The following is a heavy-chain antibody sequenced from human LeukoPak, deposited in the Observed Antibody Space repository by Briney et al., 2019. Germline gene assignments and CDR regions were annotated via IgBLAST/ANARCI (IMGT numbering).Heavy chain of an antibody. V-gene: IGHV1-2*02. D-gene: IGHD5-18*01. J-gene: IGHJ3*02. Sequence: ASVKVSCKASGYTFTGYYMHWVRQAPGQGLEWMGWINPNSGDTNYIQKFQGRVTMTTDTSTSTAYMELRSLRSDDTAVYYCARDSLSAMVQDAFDIWGQGTMVTVSS. CDR2: INPNSGDT. CDR1: GYTFTGYY. CDR3: ARDSLSAMVQDAFDI.